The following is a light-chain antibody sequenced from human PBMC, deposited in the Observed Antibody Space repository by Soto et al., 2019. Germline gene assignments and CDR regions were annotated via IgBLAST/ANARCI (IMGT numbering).Light chain of an antibody. CDR3: QQANTFPLT. CDR2: KAS. V-gene: IGKV1-5*03. CDR1: QTLSKW. Sequence: DIQMTQSPSTLSASVGDRVTITCRASQTLSKWLAWYQQKPERPPKLLIYKASTLQSGVPSRFSGSGSGTEFTLTISSLQPEDFATYYCQQANTFPLTFGGGTKGDIK. J-gene: IGKJ4*01.